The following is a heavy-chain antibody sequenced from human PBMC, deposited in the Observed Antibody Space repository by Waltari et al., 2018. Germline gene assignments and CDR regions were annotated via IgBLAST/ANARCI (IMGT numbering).Heavy chain of an antibody. J-gene: IGHJ6*02. CDR3: ARGGYYYGSGSYYNPYYYYGMDV. Sequence: QVQLQESGPGLVKPSQTLSLTCTVSGGSISSGSYYWSWIRQPAGKGLEGIGYIYTSGSTNYNPSLKSRVTISVDTSKNQFSLKLSSVTAADTAVYYCARGGYYYGSGSYYNPYYYYGMDVWGQGTTVTVSS. CDR2: IYTSGST. D-gene: IGHD3-10*01. V-gene: IGHV4-61*09. CDR1: GGSISSGSYY.